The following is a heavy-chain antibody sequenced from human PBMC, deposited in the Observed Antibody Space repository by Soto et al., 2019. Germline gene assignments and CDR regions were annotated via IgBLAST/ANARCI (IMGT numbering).Heavy chain of an antibody. Sequence: ASVKVSCKASGYTFTSYGISWVRQAPGQGLEWMGWISAYNGNTNYAQKLQGRVTMTTDTSTSTAYMELRSLRSDDTTVYYCARDQYGTYYEGGSGYYPVNWFDPWGKGSLVTVAS. CDR1: GYTFTSYG. CDR2: ISAYNGNT. D-gene: IGHD3-3*01. J-gene: IGHJ5*02. V-gene: IGHV1-18*01. CDR3: ARDQYGTYYEGGSGYYPVNWFDP.